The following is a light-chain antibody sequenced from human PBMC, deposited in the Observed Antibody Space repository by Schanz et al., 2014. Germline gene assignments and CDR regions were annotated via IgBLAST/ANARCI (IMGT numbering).Light chain of an antibody. CDR3: QQYGSSPGT. CDR1: QSVSSN. J-gene: IGKJ2*01. Sequence: EIVMTQSPATLSVSPGERATLSCRASQSVSSNLAWYQQKPGQAPRLLIYGASTRAPGIPDRFSGSGSGTDFTLTISRLEPEDFAVYYCQQYGSSPGTFGQGTKLEIK. V-gene: IGKV3-20*01. CDR2: GAS.